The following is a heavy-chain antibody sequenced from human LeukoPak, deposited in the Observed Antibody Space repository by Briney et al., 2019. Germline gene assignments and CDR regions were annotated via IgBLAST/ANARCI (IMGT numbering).Heavy chain of an antibody. Sequence: SQTLSLTCAISGDSISSTSTAWHWIRQSPSRGLEWLGRTYYRSKWYTDYAESVKSRLVINPDTSKNECSLQMTSVTSSDTAIYFCARGPKTGWFDHWGQGTLVTV. J-gene: IGHJ5*02. CDR1: GDSISSTSTA. CDR3: ARGPKTGWFDH. CDR2: TYYRSKWYT. D-gene: IGHD3-9*01. V-gene: IGHV6-1*01.